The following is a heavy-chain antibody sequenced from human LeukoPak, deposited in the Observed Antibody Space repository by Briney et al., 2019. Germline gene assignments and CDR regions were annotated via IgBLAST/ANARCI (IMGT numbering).Heavy chain of an antibody. CDR1: GLTFSSYG. J-gene: IGHJ5*02. D-gene: IGHD6-13*01. CDR3: ARQRYSSSWYENWFDP. V-gene: IGHV3-30*03. Sequence: PGGSLRLSCAASGLTFSSYGMHWVRQAPGKGLEWVAVISYDGSNKYYADSVKGRFTISRDNAKNSLYLQMNSLRAEDTALYHCARQRYSSSWYENWFDPWGQGTLVTVSS. CDR2: ISYDGSNK.